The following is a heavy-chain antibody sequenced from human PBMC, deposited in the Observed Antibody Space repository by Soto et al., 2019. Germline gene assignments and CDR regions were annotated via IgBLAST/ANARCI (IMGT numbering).Heavy chain of an antibody. CDR2: IKQDGSEK. V-gene: IGHV3-7*03. J-gene: IGHJ3*02. CDR1: GFTFSSYW. Sequence: GGSLRLSCAASGFTFSSYWMSWVRQAPGKGLEWVANIKQDGSEKYYVDSVKGRFTISRDNAKNSLYLQMNSLRAEDTAVYYCAMTNWNYGFDAFDIWGQGTMVTVSS. CDR3: AMTNWNYGFDAFDI. D-gene: IGHD1-7*01.